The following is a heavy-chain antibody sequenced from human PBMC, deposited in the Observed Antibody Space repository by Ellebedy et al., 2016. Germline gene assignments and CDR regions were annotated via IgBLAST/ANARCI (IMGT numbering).Heavy chain of an antibody. CDR3: AKDFRPYCSGGSCYYFDY. D-gene: IGHD2-15*01. J-gene: IGHJ4*02. CDR2: ISYDGSNK. Sequence: GGSLRLXCAASGFTFSSYGMHWVRQAPGKGLEWVAVISYDGSNKYYADSVKGRFTISRDNSKNTLYLQMNSLRAEDTAVYYCAKDFRPYCSGGSCYYFDYWGQGTLVTVSS. V-gene: IGHV3-30*18. CDR1: GFTFSSYG.